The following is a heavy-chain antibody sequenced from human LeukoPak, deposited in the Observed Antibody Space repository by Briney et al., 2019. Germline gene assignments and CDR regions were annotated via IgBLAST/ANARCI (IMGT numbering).Heavy chain of an antibody. V-gene: IGHV3-23*01. CDR3: AKGQQWLVLGYY. Sequence: PGRSLRLSCAASGFTFSSYAMSWVRQAPGKGLEWVSAISGSGGSTYYADSVKGRFTISRDNSKNTLYLQMNSLRAEDTAVYYCAKGQQWLVLGYYWGQGTLVTVSS. D-gene: IGHD6-19*01. CDR2: ISGSGGST. J-gene: IGHJ4*02. CDR1: GFTFSSYA.